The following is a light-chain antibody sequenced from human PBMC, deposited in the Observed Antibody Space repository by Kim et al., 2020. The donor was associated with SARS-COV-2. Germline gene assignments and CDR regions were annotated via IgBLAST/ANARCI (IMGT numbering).Light chain of an antibody. V-gene: IGLV3-19*01. CDR3: QSRDSGGNVV. J-gene: IGLJ2*01. CDR2: GRN. CDR1: SLRSYY. Sequence: SSELTQDSAVSVALGQTVRITCQGDSLRSYYATWYQQKPRQAPLLVIFGRNNRPSGIPDRFSGSTSGNTASLTISGAQAEDDADFYCQSRDSGGNVVFGGGTQLTVL.